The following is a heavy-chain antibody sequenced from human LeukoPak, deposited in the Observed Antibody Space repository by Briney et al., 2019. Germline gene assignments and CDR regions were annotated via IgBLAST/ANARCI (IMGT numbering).Heavy chain of an antibody. J-gene: IGHJ4*02. CDR1: GGSISSGGYY. D-gene: IGHD5-24*01. CDR2: IYYSGST. Sequence: SQTLSLTCTVSGGSISSGGYYWSWIRRHPGKGLEWIGYIYYSGSTYYNPSLKSRVTISVDTSKNQFSLKLSSVTAADTAVYYCARDDGYSAFDYWGQGTLVTVSS. CDR3: ARDDGYSAFDY. V-gene: IGHV4-31*03.